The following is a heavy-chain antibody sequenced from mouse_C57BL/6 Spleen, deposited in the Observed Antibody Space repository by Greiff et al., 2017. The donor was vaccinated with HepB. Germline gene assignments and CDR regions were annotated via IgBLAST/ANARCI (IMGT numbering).Heavy chain of an antibody. Sequence: QVQLQHSGPELVKPGASVKLSCKASGYAFSSSWMNWVKQRPGQGLEWIGRIYPGDGDTNYNGKFKGKATLTADKSSSTAYMQLSSLTSEDSAVYFCARRAYYSKGNARDYWGQGTSVTVSA. CDR2: IYPGDGDT. CDR1: GYAFSSSW. J-gene: IGHJ4*01. CDR3: ARRAYYSKGNARDY. V-gene: IGHV1-82*01. D-gene: IGHD2-5*01.